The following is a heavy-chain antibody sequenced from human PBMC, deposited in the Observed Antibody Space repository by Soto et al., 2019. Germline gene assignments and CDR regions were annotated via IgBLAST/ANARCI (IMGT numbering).Heavy chain of an antibody. D-gene: IGHD3-10*01. Sequence: GSLRLSCTLPGFTFSRDWMAWVRQAPGKGLEWVANMRPDESEKYYVDSVRGRFTISRDGAENSLHLQMDSLRAEDTALYYCARYGFANGLDLWGQGTTVTVSS. J-gene: IGHJ6*02. V-gene: IGHV3-7*03. CDR1: GFTFSRDW. CDR3: ARYGFANGLDL. CDR2: MRPDESEK.